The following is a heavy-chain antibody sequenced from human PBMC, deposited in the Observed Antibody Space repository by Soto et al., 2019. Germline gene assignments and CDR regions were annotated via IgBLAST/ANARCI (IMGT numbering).Heavy chain of an antibody. CDR1: GGSISSYY. CDR3: ARDYYGSGPMPE. CDR2: IYYSGST. D-gene: IGHD3-10*01. J-gene: IGHJ4*02. V-gene: IGHV4-59*01. Sequence: QVQLQESGPGLVKPSETLSLTCTVSGGSISSYYWSWIRQPPGKGLEWIGYIYYSGSTNYNPSLKSRVTISVATSKNQFSLKLSSVTAADTAVYYCARDYYGSGPMPEWGQGTLVTVSS.